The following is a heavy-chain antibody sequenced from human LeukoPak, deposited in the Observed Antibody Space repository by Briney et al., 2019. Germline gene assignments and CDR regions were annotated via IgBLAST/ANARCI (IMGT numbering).Heavy chain of an antibody. D-gene: IGHD3-22*01. V-gene: IGHV4-59*08. CDR1: GGSISSYY. CDR3: ASSSGYYSIDY. CDR2: IYYSGST. J-gene: IGHJ4*02. Sequence: KASETLSLTCTVSGGSISSYYWSWIRQPPGKGLEWIGDIYYSGSTNYNPSLKSRVTISVDTSKNQFSLKRSSVAAADAAVYYCASSSGYYSIDYWGQGTLVTVSS.